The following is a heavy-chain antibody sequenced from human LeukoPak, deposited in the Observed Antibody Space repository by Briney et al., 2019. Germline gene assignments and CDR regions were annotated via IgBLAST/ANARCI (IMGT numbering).Heavy chain of an antibody. Sequence: GGSLRLSCTASGFTFSSYWIHWLRQVPGKGLVWVSRIHGDGRTTTYADSVKGRFTISRDNAKNTLYLQMNSLTAEDTAVYYCARDGGESSSWYWFDPWGQGTLVTVSS. CDR2: IHGDGRTT. CDR1: GFTFSSYW. D-gene: IGHD6-13*01. V-gene: IGHV3-74*01. CDR3: ARDGGESSSWYWFDP. J-gene: IGHJ5*02.